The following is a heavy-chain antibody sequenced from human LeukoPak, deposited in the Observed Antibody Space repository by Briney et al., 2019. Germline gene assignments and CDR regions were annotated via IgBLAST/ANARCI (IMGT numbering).Heavy chain of an antibody. V-gene: IGHV4-59*01. J-gene: IGHJ5*02. D-gene: IGHD6-13*01. CDR1: GGSISSYY. CDR3: ARGVIAATTRGPRNWFDP. CDR2: IYYSGST. Sequence: SETLSLTCTVSGGSISSYYWSWIRQPPGKGLEWIGYIYYSGSTNYNPSLKSRVTISVDTSKNQFSLKLSSVTAADTAVYYCARGVIAATTRGPRNWFDPWGQGTLVTVSS.